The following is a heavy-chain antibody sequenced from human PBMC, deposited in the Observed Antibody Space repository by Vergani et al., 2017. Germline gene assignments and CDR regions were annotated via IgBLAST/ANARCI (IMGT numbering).Heavy chain of an antibody. CDR1: GGSFSGYY. CDR3: ARVSSSPAAPVDY. Sequence: QVQLQQWGAGLLKPSETLSLTCAVYGGSFSGYYWSWIRQPPGKGLEWIGEINHSGSTNYNPSLKSRVTISVDTSKNQFSLKLSSVTAADTAVYYCARVSSSPAAPVDYWGQGTLVTVSS. D-gene: IGHD6-6*01. J-gene: IGHJ4*02. CDR2: INHSGST. V-gene: IGHV4-34*01.